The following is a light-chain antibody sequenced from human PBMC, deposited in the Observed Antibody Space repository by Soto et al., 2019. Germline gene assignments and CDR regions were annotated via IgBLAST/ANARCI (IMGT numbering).Light chain of an antibody. CDR1: QSMGSN. CDR3: QKFHNWPRT. Sequence: EIVMTQSPATMSVSPGERATLSCRASQSMGSNVAWYQQKPGQAPRIIIYGESTRAAGIPARFSGSGSGTEFNLTITRLESEDFAVYYCQKFHNWPRTCGQGTKVDIK. CDR2: GES. V-gene: IGKV3-15*01. J-gene: IGKJ1*01.